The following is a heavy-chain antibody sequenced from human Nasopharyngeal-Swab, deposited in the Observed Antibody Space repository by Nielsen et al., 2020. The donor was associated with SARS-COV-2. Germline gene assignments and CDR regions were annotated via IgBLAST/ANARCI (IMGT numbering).Heavy chain of an antibody. J-gene: IGHJ6*02. Sequence: GESLKISCAASGFTFSSYSMNWVRQAPGKGLEWVSSISSSSSYIYYADSVKGRFTISRDNAKNSLYLQMNSLRAEDTAVYYCARGAYITTITFRYGMDVWGQGTTVTVSS. CDR2: ISSSSSYI. CDR3: ARGAYITTITFRYGMDV. CDR1: GFTFSSYS. D-gene: IGHD5-12*01. V-gene: IGHV3-21*01.